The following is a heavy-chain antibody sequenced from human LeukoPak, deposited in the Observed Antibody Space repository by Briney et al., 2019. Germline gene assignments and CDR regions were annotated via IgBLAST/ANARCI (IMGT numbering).Heavy chain of an antibody. CDR3: AREGIAAVGTYGMDV. Sequence: SETLSLTCTVSGGSISSYYWGWIRQPPGKGLEWIGSIYYRGNTYYNPSLKSRVTISVDTSKNQFSLKLNSVTAADTAVYYCAREGIAAVGTYGMDVWGQGTTVTVSS. D-gene: IGHD6-13*01. V-gene: IGHV4-39*07. CDR2: IYYRGNT. CDR1: GGSISSYY. J-gene: IGHJ6*02.